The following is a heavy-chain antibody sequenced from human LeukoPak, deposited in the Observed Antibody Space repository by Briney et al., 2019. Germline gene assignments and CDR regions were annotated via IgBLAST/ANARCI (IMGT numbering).Heavy chain of an antibody. Sequence: SVKVSCKASRGTFSKYAISWVRQAPGQGLEWMGRIIPILNITHYAQKSQGRVTITADESTSTAYMELSSLRSEDTAVYYCARESGSYEAYFDYWGQGTLVTVSS. CDR3: ARESGSYEAYFDY. CDR1: RGTFSKYA. CDR2: IIPILNIT. J-gene: IGHJ4*02. V-gene: IGHV1-69*04. D-gene: IGHD1-26*01.